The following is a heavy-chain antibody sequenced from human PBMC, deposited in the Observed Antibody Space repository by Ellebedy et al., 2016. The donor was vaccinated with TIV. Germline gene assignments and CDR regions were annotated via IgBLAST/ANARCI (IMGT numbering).Heavy chain of an antibody. J-gene: IGHJ6*02. CDR1: GFTFSSYA. CDR2: ISGSGDYT. Sequence: PGGSLRLSCAASGFTFSSYAMSWVRQAPGKGLEWVSVISGSGDYTNYADSVKGRFTISRDNSENTLYLQMNNLRAEDTAIYYCAKDMVFGDGKWEIDVWGQGTTVTVSS. CDR3: AKDMVFGDGKWEIDV. V-gene: IGHV3-23*01. D-gene: IGHD1-26*01.